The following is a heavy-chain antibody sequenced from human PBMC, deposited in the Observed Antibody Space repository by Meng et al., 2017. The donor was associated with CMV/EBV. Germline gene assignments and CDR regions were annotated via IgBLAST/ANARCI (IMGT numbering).Heavy chain of an antibody. CDR2: INPNSGGT. CDR1: GYTVTGYY. V-gene: IGHV1-2*04. Sequence: YGYTVTGYYMHWVRQAPGQGLEWMGWINPNSGGTNYAQKFQGWVTMTRDTSISTAYMELSRLRSDDTAVYYCARAQDSSSSGDFDYWGQGTLVTVSS. CDR3: ARAQDSSSSGDFDY. D-gene: IGHD6-6*01. J-gene: IGHJ4*02.